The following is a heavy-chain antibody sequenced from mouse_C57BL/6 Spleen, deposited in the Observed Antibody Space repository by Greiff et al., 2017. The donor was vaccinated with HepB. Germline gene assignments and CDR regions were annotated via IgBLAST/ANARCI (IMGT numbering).Heavy chain of an antibody. V-gene: IGHV1-5*01. D-gene: IGHD1-1*01. J-gene: IGHJ2*01. CDR1: GYTFTSYW. CDR2: IYPGNSDT. CDR3: ARNYYGSNYFDY. Sequence: EVQLQQSGTVLARPGASVKMSCKTSGYTFTSYWMHWVKQRPGQGLEWIGAIYPGNSDTSYNQKFKGKAKLTAVTSASTAYMELRSLTSEDSAVYFCARNYYGSNYFDYWGQGTTLTVSS.